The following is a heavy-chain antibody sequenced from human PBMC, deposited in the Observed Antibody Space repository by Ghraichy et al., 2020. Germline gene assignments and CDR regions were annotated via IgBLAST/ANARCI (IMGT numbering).Heavy chain of an antibody. CDR1: GGSISSSSYY. D-gene: IGHD3-16*01. Sequence: SETLSLTCTVSGGSISSSSYYWGWIRQPPGKGLEWIGSIYYSGSTHYNPSLKSRVTISVDTSKNQFSLKLSSVTAADTAVYYCAGGQGAVDYWGQGTLVTVSS. CDR2: IYYSGST. J-gene: IGHJ4*02. CDR3: AGGQGAVDY. V-gene: IGHV4-39*01.